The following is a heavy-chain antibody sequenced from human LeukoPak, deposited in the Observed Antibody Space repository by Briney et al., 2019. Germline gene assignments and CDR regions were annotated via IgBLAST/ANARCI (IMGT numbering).Heavy chain of an antibody. V-gene: IGHV3-74*01. CDR2: INSDGSST. Sequence: PGGSLRLSCAASGLTFSSYWMHWVRQAPGKGLVWVSRINSDGSSTSYADSVKGRFTISRDNAKSTLYLQMNSLRAEDTAVYYCAREAYDYGDYFPDYWGQGTLVTVSS. CDR3: AREAYDYGDYFPDY. D-gene: IGHD4-17*01. J-gene: IGHJ4*02. CDR1: GLTFSSYW.